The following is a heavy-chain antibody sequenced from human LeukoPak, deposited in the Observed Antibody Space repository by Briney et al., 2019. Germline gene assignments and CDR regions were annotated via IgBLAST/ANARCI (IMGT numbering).Heavy chain of an antibody. CDR3: AVGGYCSSTSCHQGIDY. CDR2: IIPILGIA. Sequence: SVKVSCKASGGTFSSYAISWVRQAPGQGLEWMGRIIPILGIANYAQKFQGRVTITADKSTSTAYMELSSLRSEDTAVYYCAVGGYCSSTSCHQGIDYWGQGTLVTVSS. CDR1: GGTFSSYA. J-gene: IGHJ4*02. V-gene: IGHV1-69*04. D-gene: IGHD2-2*01.